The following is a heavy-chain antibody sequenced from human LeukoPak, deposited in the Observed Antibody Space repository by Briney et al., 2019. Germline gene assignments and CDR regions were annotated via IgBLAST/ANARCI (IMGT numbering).Heavy chain of an antibody. CDR3: ARELHGDPPYY. J-gene: IGHJ4*02. Sequence: GGSLRLSCAASGFTLSSYWMSWVRQAPGKGVEGVANIKQEGSEKYYVDSVKGRFTISRDNAKNSLYLQMNSLRAEDTAVYYCARELHGDPPYYWGEGALVSASS. CDR2: IKQEGSEK. CDR1: GFTLSSYW. V-gene: IGHV3-7*01. D-gene: IGHD4-17*01.